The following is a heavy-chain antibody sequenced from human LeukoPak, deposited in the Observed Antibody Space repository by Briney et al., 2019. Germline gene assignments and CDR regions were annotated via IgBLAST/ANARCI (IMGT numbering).Heavy chain of an antibody. V-gene: IGHV1-18*01. D-gene: IGHD3-3*01. CDR1: GYTFTSYG. CDR3: ARDGVGATIFGVVIPFDY. Sequence: GASVKVSCKASGYTFTSYGISWVRQAPGQGLEWMGWISAYNGNTNYAQKLQGRVTMTTDTSTSTAYMELRSLKSDDTAVYYCARDGVGATIFGVVIPFDYWGQGTLVTVSS. J-gene: IGHJ4*02. CDR2: ISAYNGNT.